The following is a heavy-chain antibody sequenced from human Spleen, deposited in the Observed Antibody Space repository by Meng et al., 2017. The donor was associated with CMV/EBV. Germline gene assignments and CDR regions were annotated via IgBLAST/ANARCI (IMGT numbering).Heavy chain of an antibody. Sequence: ASVKVSCKASGYTFTGYYMHWVRQAPGQGLEWMGWINPNSGGTNYAQKFQGRVTMTRDTSISTAYMELSRLRSDDTAVYYCARAYRRWELRGAFDIWGQGTMVTVSS. V-gene: IGHV1-2*02. D-gene: IGHD1-26*01. J-gene: IGHJ3*02. CDR1: GYTFTGYY. CDR2: INPNSGGT. CDR3: ARAYRRWELRGAFDI.